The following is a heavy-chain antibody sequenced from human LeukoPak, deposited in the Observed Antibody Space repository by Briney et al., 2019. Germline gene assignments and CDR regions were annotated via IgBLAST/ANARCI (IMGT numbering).Heavy chain of an antibody. CDR1: GFTFSSYD. CDR3: ARAALDCSSTSCHNYFDL. V-gene: IGHV3-13*01. J-gene: IGHJ2*01. D-gene: IGHD2-2*02. Sequence: GGSLRLSCAASGFTFSSYDMHWVRQATGRGLEWVSAIGTAGDTYYPGSVKGRFTISRENAKNSLYLQMNSLRAGDTAVYYCARAALDCSSTSCHNYFDLWGRGTLVTVSS. CDR2: IGTAGDT.